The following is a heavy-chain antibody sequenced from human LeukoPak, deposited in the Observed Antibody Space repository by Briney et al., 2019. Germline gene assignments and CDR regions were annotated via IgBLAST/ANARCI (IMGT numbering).Heavy chain of an antibody. CDR3: AKGPRRAYYDSSGYSYY. Sequence: GGSLRLSCAASGFTFSNAWMSWVRQAPGKGLEWVSAISGSGGSTYYADSVKGRFTISRDNSKNTLYLQMNSLRAEDTAVYYCAKGPRRAYYDSSGYSYYWGQGTLVTVSS. CDR1: GFTFSNAW. CDR2: ISGSGGST. D-gene: IGHD3-22*01. V-gene: IGHV3-23*01. J-gene: IGHJ4*02.